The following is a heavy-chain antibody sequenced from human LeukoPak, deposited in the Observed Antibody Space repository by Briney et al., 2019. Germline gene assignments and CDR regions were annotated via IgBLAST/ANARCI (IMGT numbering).Heavy chain of an antibody. Sequence: GGSLRLSCAASGFTFSSYGMHWVRQAPGKGLEWVAVISYDGSNKYYADSVKGRFTISRDNSKNTLYLQMNSLRAEDTAVYYCAKRALYAPGYFYYMDVWGKGTTVTISS. J-gene: IGHJ6*03. CDR2: ISYDGSNK. CDR1: GFTFSSYG. V-gene: IGHV3-30*18. D-gene: IGHD5/OR15-5a*01. CDR3: AKRALYAPGYFYYMDV.